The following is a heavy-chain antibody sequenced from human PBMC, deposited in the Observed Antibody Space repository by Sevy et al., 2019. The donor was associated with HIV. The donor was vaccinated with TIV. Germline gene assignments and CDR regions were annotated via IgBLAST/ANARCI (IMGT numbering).Heavy chain of an antibody. D-gene: IGHD2-21*02. CDR1: GFSFIHEN. CDR2: ISTSGSTI. V-gene: IGHV3-48*04. Sequence: GGSLILSCVASGFSFIHENMNWVRQAPGKGLEWLSYISTSGSTIYQADSVKGRFTISGDNAKNSLFLQMNSLRVEDTAIYYCVRDWDDKFSYGDSDPAVDCWGQGTLVTVSS. CDR3: VRDWDDKFSYGDSDPAVDC. J-gene: IGHJ4*02.